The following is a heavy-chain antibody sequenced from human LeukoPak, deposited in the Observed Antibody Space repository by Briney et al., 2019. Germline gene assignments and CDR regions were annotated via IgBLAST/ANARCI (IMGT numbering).Heavy chain of an antibody. D-gene: IGHD2-21*01. Sequence: ASVKVSCKASGYTFTSYGISWVRQAPGQGLEWMGWISAYNGNTNYAQKLQGRVTMTTDTSTSTAYMELRSLRSDDTAVYYCARDHVKDVVVIAEMGYWGQGTLVTVSS. CDR3: ARDHVKDVVVIAEMGY. J-gene: IGHJ4*02. CDR1: GYTFTSYG. V-gene: IGHV1-18*01. CDR2: ISAYNGNT.